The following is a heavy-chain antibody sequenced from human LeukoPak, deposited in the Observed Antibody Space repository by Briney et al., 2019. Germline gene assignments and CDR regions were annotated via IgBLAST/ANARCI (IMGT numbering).Heavy chain of an antibody. CDR1: GFTFSSYG. CDR3: AKGEHDYDSGFDY. D-gene: IGHD4-17*01. Sequence: QPGGSLRLSCAASGFTFSSYGMHWVRQAPGKGLEWVAVISYDGSNKYYADSVKGRFTISRDNSKNTLYLQMNSLRAEDTAVYYCAKGEHDYDSGFDYWGQGTLVTVSS. V-gene: IGHV3-30*18. J-gene: IGHJ4*02. CDR2: ISYDGSNK.